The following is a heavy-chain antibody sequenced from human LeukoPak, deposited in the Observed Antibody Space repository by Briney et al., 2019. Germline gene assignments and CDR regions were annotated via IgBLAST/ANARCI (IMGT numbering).Heavy chain of an antibody. CDR3: TRTIRSYDILTGYYILYYFEY. D-gene: IGHD3-9*01. Sequence: GALRLSCTTSGFTFGDYAMSWVRQAPGKGLEWVGFIRSKAYGGTTEYAASVKGRFAISRDDSKSIAYLQMNSLKTEDTAVYYCTRTIRSYDILTGYYILYYFEYWGQGTLVTVFS. J-gene: IGHJ4*02. CDR1: GFTFGDYA. CDR2: IRSKAYGGTT. V-gene: IGHV3-49*04.